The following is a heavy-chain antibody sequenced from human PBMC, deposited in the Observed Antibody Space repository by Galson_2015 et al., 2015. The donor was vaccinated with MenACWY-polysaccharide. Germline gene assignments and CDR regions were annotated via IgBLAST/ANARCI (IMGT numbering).Heavy chain of an antibody. CDR2: ISSNGGST. D-gene: IGHD1/OR15-1a*01. CDR3: ARGYWINWVDI. CDR1: GFTFSSYA. V-gene: IGHV3-64*01. J-gene: IGHJ3*02. Sequence: SLRLSCAASGFTFSSYAMHWARQAPGKGLEYVSAISSNGGSTYYANSVKGRFTISRDNSKNTLYLQMGSLRAEDMSVYYCARGYWINWVDIWGQGTMVTVSS.